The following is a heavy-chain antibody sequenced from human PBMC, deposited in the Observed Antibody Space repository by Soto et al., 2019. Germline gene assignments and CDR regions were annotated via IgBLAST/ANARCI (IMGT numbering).Heavy chain of an antibody. V-gene: IGHV4-59*01. J-gene: IGHJ5*02. Sequence: PSETLSLTCTVSGGSISSYYWSWIRQPPGKGLEWIGYIYYSGSTNYNPSLKSRVTISVDTSKNQFSLMLSSVTSADTAVYYCARDQLSSGLYVWYDPWGQATLVTVSS. CDR2: IYYSGST. CDR1: GGSISSYY. CDR3: ARDQLSSGLYVWYDP. D-gene: IGHD6-25*01.